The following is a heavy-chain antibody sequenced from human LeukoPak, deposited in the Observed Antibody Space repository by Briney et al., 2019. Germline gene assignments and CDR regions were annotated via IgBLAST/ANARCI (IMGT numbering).Heavy chain of an antibody. Sequence: GGSLRLSCATSGFTFNVYGMHWVRQAPGKGLEWVACIWYDESKKDYADSVKGRFTISRDNSKNTLYLQMNSLRAEDTAVYYCARSGCTNGVCYSYYYYYYMDVWGKGTTVTVSS. J-gene: IGHJ6*03. CDR3: ARSGCTNGVCYSYYYYYYMDV. CDR2: IWYDESKK. CDR1: GFTFNVYG. V-gene: IGHV3-33*01. D-gene: IGHD2-8*01.